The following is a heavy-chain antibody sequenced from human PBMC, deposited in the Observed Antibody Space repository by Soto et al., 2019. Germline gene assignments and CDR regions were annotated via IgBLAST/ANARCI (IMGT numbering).Heavy chain of an antibody. CDR3: ARVYCSGGRCCHLDY. J-gene: IGHJ4*02. Sequence: GGSLRLSCAASGFTFSSYWMHWVRQAPGEGLVWVSRINSDGSSTSYADSVKGRFTISRDNAKNTLYLQMNSLRAEDTAVYYCARVYCSGGRCCHLDYWGQGTLVTVSS. D-gene: IGHD2-15*01. CDR1: GFTFSSYW. CDR2: INSDGSST. V-gene: IGHV3-74*01.